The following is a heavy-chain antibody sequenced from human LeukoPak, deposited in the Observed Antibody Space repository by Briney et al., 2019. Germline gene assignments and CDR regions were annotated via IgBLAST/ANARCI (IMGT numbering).Heavy chain of an antibody. CDR1: GFTFSSYE. Sequence: PGGSLRLSCAASGFTFSSYEMNWVRQAPGKGLEWVSYISSSGSTIYYADSVKGRFTISRDNAKNSLYLQMNSLRAEDTAVYYCARDGPILRYYYYYMDVWGKGTTVTVSS. D-gene: IGHD3-3*01. V-gene: IGHV3-48*03. CDR3: ARDGPILRYYYYYMDV. CDR2: ISSSGSTI. J-gene: IGHJ6*03.